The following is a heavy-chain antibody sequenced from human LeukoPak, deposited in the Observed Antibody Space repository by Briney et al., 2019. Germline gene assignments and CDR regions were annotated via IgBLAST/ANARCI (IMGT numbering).Heavy chain of an antibody. CDR3: ARNHIVVVVAATADWFDP. J-gene: IGHJ5*02. Sequence: TSETLSLTCTVSGGSINSGSYYWSWIRQPAGEGLEWIGRIYTSGSTNYNPSLKSRVTISVDTSKTQFSLKLSSVTAADTAVYYCARNHIVVVVAATADWFDPWGQGTLVTVSS. D-gene: IGHD2-15*01. CDR2: IYTSGST. V-gene: IGHV4-61*02. CDR1: GGSINSGSYY.